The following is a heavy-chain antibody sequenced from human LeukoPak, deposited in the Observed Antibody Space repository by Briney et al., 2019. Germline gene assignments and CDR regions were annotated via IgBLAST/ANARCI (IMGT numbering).Heavy chain of an antibody. J-gene: IGHJ5*02. D-gene: IGHD6-13*01. Sequence: ASVKVSCKASGGTFSSYAISWVRQAPGQGLEWMGRIIPILGIANYAQKFQGRVTITADESTSTAYMELSSLRSEDTAVYYCARDRGIEQQLGNWFDPWGQGTLVTVSS. V-gene: IGHV1-69*04. CDR1: GGTFSSYA. CDR2: IIPILGIA. CDR3: ARDRGIEQQLGNWFDP.